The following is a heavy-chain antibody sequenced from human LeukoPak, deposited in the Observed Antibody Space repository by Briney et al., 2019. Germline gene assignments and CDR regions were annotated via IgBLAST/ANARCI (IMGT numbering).Heavy chain of an antibody. J-gene: IGHJ4*02. D-gene: IGHD1-26*01. CDR3: ARVTDDIVGTTMAYYFDY. Sequence: PSETLSLTCAVSGGSISSDNWWGWVRQPPGKGLEWIGEIYHSGSPNYNPSLKSRVTISVDKSKNQFSLKLSSVTAADTAVYYCARVTDDIVGTTMAYYFDYWGQGTLVTVSS. CDR2: IYHSGSP. CDR1: GGSISSDNW. V-gene: IGHV4-4*02.